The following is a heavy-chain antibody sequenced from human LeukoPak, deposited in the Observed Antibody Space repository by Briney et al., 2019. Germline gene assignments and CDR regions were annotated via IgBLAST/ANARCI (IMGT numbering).Heavy chain of an antibody. CDR2: IWSGGTNK. Sequence: SGGSLRLSCAGSGFTFRGYGMHWVRQAPGKGLEWVAIIWSGGTNKYYADSVKGRFTISRDNSKNTLYLQMDSLRAEDTALYYCARTHYDGGGYYKFDSWGQGTLVTVSS. CDR3: ARTHYDGGGYYKFDS. J-gene: IGHJ4*02. CDR1: GFTFRGYG. D-gene: IGHD3-22*01. V-gene: IGHV3-33*01.